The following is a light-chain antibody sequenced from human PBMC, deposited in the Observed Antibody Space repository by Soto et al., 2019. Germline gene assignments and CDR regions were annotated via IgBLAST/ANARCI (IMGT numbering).Light chain of an antibody. Sequence: DIQMTQSPSTLSASVGDRVTITCRASQNIVDWLAWYQQKPGKAPKLLIYKASNLESGVPSRFGGSGSGSEFTLTISNLQPDDFATYYCQQYKDNPWTFGQGTKVDIK. J-gene: IGKJ1*01. CDR3: QQYKDNPWT. V-gene: IGKV1-5*03. CDR2: KAS. CDR1: QNIVDW.